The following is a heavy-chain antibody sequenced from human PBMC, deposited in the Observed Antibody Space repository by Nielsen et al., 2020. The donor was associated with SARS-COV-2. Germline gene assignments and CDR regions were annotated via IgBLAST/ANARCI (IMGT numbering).Heavy chain of an antibody. CDR3: AREASGYDRYKYGMDV. Sequence: SETLSLTCTVSGASISSGGYFWSWIRQHPGKGLGWIGYIYFTGRTSYNPSLKSRVAMSVDTSKNQFSLDLKSVTAADTAVYYCAREASGYDRYKYGMDVWGLGATVTVSS. J-gene: IGHJ6*02. CDR1: GASISSGGYF. D-gene: IGHD5-12*01. V-gene: IGHV4-31*03. CDR2: IYFTGRT.